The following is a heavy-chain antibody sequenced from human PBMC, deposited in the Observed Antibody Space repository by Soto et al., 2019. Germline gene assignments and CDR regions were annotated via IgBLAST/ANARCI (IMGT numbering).Heavy chain of an antibody. CDR3: ATSYCGNECQPNRAFYYFGWDV. J-gene: IGHJ6*02. CDR2: IIPILEAT. D-gene: IGHD2-2*01. CDR1: GGTFSDFT. Sequence: QVQLVQSGAEVRKPGSSVKVSCRASGGTFSDFTVTWVRQAPGQGLEWMGGIIPILEATKYAQTFQDRVTFTADESPSTVFMELSSLRSEDTAVYFCATSYCGNECQPNRAFYYFGWDVWGQGTTVTVSS. V-gene: IGHV1-69*01.